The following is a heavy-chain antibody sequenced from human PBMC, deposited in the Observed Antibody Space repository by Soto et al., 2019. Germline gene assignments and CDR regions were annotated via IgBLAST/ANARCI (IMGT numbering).Heavy chain of an antibody. Sequence: SVKVSCKASGGTFDTYAISWVRQAPGQGLEWMGGVIPMFLKPNYAQKFKGRVTITAVKSTNTVYMEMISLMSEDTAVYYCVRGGGEMANPPPYLYWGQGTQVTV. D-gene: IGHD3-16*01. J-gene: IGHJ4*02. CDR3: VRGGGEMANPPPYLY. V-gene: IGHV1-69*06. CDR1: GGTFDTYA. CDR2: VIPMFLKP.